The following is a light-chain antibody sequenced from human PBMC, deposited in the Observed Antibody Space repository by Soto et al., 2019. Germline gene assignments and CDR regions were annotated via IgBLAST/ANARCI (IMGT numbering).Light chain of an antibody. CDR3: SSDAGNYNYV. V-gene: IGLV2-8*01. CDR2: EVT. J-gene: IGLJ1*01. CDR1: SSDVGGYDH. Sequence: QSALTQPPSASGSPGQSVTIPCTGTSSDVGGYDHVSWYQQHPGKAPKLMIYEVTKRPAGVPDRFSGSKSGNTASLTVSGLQAEDEADYFGSSDAGNYNYVFGTGTKLTVL.